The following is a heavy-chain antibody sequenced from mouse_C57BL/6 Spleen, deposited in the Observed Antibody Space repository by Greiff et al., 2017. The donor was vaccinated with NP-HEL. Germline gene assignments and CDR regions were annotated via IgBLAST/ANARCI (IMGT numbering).Heavy chain of an antibody. Sequence: VQLQQSGPELVKPGASVKISCKASGYSFTGYYMNWVKQSPEKSLEWIGEINPSTGGTTYNQKFKAKATLTVDKSSSTAYMQLKSLTSEDSAVYYCARDGYGDYYAMDYWGQGTSVTVSS. J-gene: IGHJ4*01. D-gene: IGHD2-2*01. CDR1: GYSFTGYY. CDR2: INPSTGGT. V-gene: IGHV1-42*01. CDR3: ARDGYGDYYAMDY.